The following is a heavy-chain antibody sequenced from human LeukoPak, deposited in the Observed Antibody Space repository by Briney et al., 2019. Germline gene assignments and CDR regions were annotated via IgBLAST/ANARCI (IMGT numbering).Heavy chain of an antibody. D-gene: IGHD1-26*01. J-gene: IGHJ1*01. CDR2: IIPIFGTA. Sequence: SVKVSCKASGGTFSSYAISWVRQAPGQGLEWMGGIIPIFGTANYAQKFQGRVTITTDESTSTAYMELSSLRSEDTAVYYCASGSYSAEYFQHWGQGTLVTVSS. CDR1: GGTFSSYA. V-gene: IGHV1-69*05. CDR3: ASGSYSAEYFQH.